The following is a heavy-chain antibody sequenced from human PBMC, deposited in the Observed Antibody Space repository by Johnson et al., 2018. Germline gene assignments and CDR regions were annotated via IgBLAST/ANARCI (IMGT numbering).Heavy chain of an antibody. J-gene: IGHJ6*03. Sequence: QVQLVQSGGGVVQPGRSLSLSCAASGFTFTSYGFHWVRQAPGKGLEWVEVISDDGSNKYYADSVKGRFTISRDNSKNTLYLQMNSRRAQDTALYYCARCIYDCYYMDVGGNGTTVTVSS. V-gene: IGHV3-30*03. CDR1: GFTFTSYG. D-gene: IGHD2-8*01. CDR3: ARCIYDCYYMDV. CDR2: ISDDGSNK.